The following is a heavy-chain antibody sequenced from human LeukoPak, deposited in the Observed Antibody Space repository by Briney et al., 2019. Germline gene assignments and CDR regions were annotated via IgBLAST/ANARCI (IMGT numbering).Heavy chain of an antibody. Sequence: PGGSLRLPCAASGFTFSSYWMDWVRQAPGKGLEWVSYISTTSSTIYYADSVKGRFTMSRDNAKNSLYLQMDSLRDEDTAVYYCARGKEKWLDHFDYWGQGSLVTVSS. CDR1: GFTFSSYW. CDR3: ARGKEKWLDHFDY. D-gene: IGHD6-19*01. V-gene: IGHV3-48*02. CDR2: ISTTSSTI. J-gene: IGHJ4*02.